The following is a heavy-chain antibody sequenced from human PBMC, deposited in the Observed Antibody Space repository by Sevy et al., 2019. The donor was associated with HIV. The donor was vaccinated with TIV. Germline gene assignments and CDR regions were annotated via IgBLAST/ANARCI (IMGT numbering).Heavy chain of an antibody. CDR3: AREVGRGHDY. CDR1: GFSFRNYW. J-gene: IGHJ4*02. D-gene: IGHD1-26*01. CDR2: ISSDGSTT. V-gene: IGHV3-74*01. Sequence: GGSLRLSCAASGFSFRNYWMHWVRQAPGKGLVWVSRISSDGSTTTYADSVKGRFTISRDNAKNTLYLQMNSLRAEDTAVYYCAREVGRGHDYWGQGTLVTVSS.